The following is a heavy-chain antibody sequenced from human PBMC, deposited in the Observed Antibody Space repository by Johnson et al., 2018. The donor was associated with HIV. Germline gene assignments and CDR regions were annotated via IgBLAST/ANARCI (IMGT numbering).Heavy chain of an antibody. J-gene: IGHJ3*02. Sequence: QVQLVESGGGSGQPGGSLRLSCAASGFTFSSYAMHWVRQAPGKGLEWVAVISYDGSNKYYADSVKGRFTISRDNYKNTLYLQMNSLRAEDTAVYYCARDNEDIVLVGAFDIWGQGTMVTVSS. CDR2: ISYDGSNK. CDR1: GFTFSSYA. CDR3: ARDNEDIVLVGAFDI. V-gene: IGHV3-30-3*01. D-gene: IGHD2-8*02.